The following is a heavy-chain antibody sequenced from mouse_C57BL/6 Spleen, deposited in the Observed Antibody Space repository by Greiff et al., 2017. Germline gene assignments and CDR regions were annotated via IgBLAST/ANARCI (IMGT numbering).Heavy chain of an antibody. V-gene: IGHV1-61*01. CDR2: IYPSDSET. CDR1: GYTFTSYW. D-gene: IGHD1-1*01. CDR3: ARDYGSSLRGYFDY. Sequence: QVQLQQPGAELVRPGSSVKLSCKASGYTFTSYWMDWVKQRPGQGLEWIGNIYPSDSETHYNQKFKDKATLTVDKSSSTAYMQLSSLTFEDSAVYYCARDYGSSLRGYFDYWGQGTTLTVSS. J-gene: IGHJ2*01.